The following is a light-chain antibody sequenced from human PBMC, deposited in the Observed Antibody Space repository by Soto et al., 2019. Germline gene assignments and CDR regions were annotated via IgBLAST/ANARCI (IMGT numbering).Light chain of an antibody. CDR2: EVN. J-gene: IGLJ2*01. V-gene: IGLV2-14*01. CDR1: TSGVGNYNF. Sequence: QSVLTQPASVSGSPGQSITISCTGATSGVGNYNFDSWYQQHPGKAPKHMIYEVNNRPVGVSNRFSGSKSRNTAYLTISGLQAEDEAHYYCSSYSSTATPVIFGGGTKLTV. CDR3: SSYSSTATPVI.